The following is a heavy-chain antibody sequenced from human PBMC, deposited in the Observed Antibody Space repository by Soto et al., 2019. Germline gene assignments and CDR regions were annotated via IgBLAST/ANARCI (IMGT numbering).Heavy chain of an antibody. D-gene: IGHD2-2*01. J-gene: IGHJ6*02. V-gene: IGHV3-11*01. CDR3: STCTSCYPLLWDTFFYGMDV. CDR1: GITFNDYY. CDR2: ISASGRTI. Sequence: GGSLRLSCEASGITFNDYYMSWIRQTPGKGLEWISFISASGRTIYYADSVKGRFTVSRDNSKKSLFLQMNSLRAEDTAVYYCSTCTSCYPLLWDTFFYGMDVWGQGTTVTVS.